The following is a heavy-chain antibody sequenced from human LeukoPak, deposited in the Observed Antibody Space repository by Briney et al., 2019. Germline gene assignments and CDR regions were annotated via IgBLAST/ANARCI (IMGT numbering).Heavy chain of an antibody. J-gene: IGHJ4*02. Sequence: GGSLRLSCAASGFTFDDYAMHWARQAPGKGLEWVSGISWNSGSIGYADPVKGRFTISRDNAKNSLYLQMNSLRAEDTALYYCAKAGGSSGWYAHLTPFDYWGQGTLVTVSS. CDR2: ISWNSGSI. D-gene: IGHD6-19*01. CDR3: AKAGGSSGWYAHLTPFDY. CDR1: GFTFDDYA. V-gene: IGHV3-9*01.